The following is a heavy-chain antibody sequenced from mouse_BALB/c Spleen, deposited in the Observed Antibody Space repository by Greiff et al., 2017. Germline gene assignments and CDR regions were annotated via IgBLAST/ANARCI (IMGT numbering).Heavy chain of an antibody. D-gene: IGHD2-1*01. J-gene: IGHJ4*01. CDR3: ARYDYGNYDYAMDY. Sequence: QVQLQQSGAELVRPGSSVKISCKASGYAFSSYWMNWVKQRPGQGLEWIGQIYPGDGDTNYNGKFKGKATLTADKSSSTAYMQLSSLTSEDSAVYYCARYDYGNYDYAMDYWGQGTSVTVSS. V-gene: IGHV1-80*01. CDR2: IYPGDGDT. CDR1: GYAFSSYW.